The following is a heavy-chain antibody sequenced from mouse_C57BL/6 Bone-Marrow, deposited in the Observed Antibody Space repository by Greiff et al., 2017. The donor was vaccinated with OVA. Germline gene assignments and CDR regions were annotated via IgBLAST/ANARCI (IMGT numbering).Heavy chain of an antibody. CDR3: ATGSYYYGSSGYAMDY. Sequence: EVKLVESGGGLVKPGGSLKLSCAASGFTFSDYGMHWVRQAPEKGLEWVAYISSGSSTIYYADTVKGRFTISRDNAKNTLFLQMTSLRSEDTAMYYCATGSYYYGSSGYAMDYWGQGTSVTVSS. D-gene: IGHD1-1*01. V-gene: IGHV5-17*01. J-gene: IGHJ4*01. CDR2: ISSGSSTI. CDR1: GFTFSDYG.